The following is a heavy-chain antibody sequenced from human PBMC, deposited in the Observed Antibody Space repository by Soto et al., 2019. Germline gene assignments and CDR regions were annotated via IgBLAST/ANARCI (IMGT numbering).Heavy chain of an antibody. D-gene: IGHD3-3*01. V-gene: IGHV4-59*01. CDR1: VGAISSYY. CDR3: ARVRIFGVVIEFDY. CDR2: IYYSGST. Sequence: LSLTCTVSVGAISSYYWSLIRQPPGKGLEWIGYIYYSGSTNYNPSLKSRVTISVDTSKNQFSLKLSSVTAADTAVYYCARVRIFGVVIEFDYWGQGTLVTVSS. J-gene: IGHJ4*02.